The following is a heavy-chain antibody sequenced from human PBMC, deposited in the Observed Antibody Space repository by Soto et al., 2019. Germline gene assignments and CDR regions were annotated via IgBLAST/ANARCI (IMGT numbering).Heavy chain of an antibody. Sequence: SETLSLTCTVSGGSITSSSYYWGWIRQPPGKGLEWIGGIYYSGRSYYNPSLKSRVTMSVDTSKNQFSLTLNSVTAADAAVYYCARQRTTVVTQAYFGYWGPGTLVTVSS. CDR1: GGSITSSSYY. V-gene: IGHV4-39*01. CDR2: IYYSGRS. D-gene: IGHD4-17*01. J-gene: IGHJ4*02. CDR3: ARQRTTVVTQAYFGY.